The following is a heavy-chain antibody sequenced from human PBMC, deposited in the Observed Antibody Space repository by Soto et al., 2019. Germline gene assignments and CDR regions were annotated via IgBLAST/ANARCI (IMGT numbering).Heavy chain of an antibody. CDR2: ITAYNGNT. CDR3: AGASSSWQGAPWFDP. CDR1: GYTFTSYG. Sequence: QVQLVQSGAEVKKPGASVKVSCKASGYTFTSYGISWVRQAPGQGLEWMGWITAYNGNTNYAQKLQGRVTMTTDTSTSTAYMELRSLRSDDTAVYYCAGASSSWQGAPWFDPCGQGTLVTVSS. D-gene: IGHD6-13*01. V-gene: IGHV1-18*01. J-gene: IGHJ5*02.